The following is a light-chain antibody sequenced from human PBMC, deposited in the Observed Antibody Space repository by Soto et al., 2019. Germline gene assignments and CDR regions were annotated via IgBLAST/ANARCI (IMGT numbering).Light chain of an antibody. CDR2: GAS. J-gene: IGKJ4*01. CDR3: QQYHDWPPLT. Sequence: IVMTQSPATLSVSPGDRATLSCRASQSITDNLAWYQQKPGQAPRLLIYGASSRATGVPARFSGSGSGTEFTLTISSLQSEDFALYFCQQYHDWPPLTFGGGTKVDI. V-gene: IGKV3-15*01. CDR1: QSITDN.